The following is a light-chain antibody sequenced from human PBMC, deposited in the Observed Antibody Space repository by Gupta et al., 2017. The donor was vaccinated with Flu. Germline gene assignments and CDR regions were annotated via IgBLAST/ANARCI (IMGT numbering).Light chain of an antibody. CDR1: DSNIGRNS. CDR3: ADWDDNLDGVI. Sequence: QSILSPPPTVSAAPGQSVTISCLGSDSNIGRNSVNWYQHFPGAAPRLLIYSRRQRPSGVPDRFSGSQSGTSASLTISGLRSEDEADYYCADWDDNLDGVIFGGGTKVTVL. CDR2: SRR. V-gene: IGLV1-44*01. J-gene: IGLJ2*01.